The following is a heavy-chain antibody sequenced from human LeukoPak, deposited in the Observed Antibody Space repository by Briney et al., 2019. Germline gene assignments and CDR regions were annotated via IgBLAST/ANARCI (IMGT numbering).Heavy chain of an antibody. J-gene: IGHJ6*02. D-gene: IGHD3-3*01. CDR2: ISAYNGNT. V-gene: IGHV1-18*01. CDR3: AREGRITIFGVVIGAPYYYGVDV. CDR1: GYTFTSYG. Sequence: ASVKVSCKASGYTFTSYGISWVRQAPGQGLEWMGWISAYNGNTNYAQKLQGRVTMTTDTSTSTAYMELRSLRSDDTAVYYCAREGRITIFGVVIGAPYYYGVDVWGRGTTVTVSS.